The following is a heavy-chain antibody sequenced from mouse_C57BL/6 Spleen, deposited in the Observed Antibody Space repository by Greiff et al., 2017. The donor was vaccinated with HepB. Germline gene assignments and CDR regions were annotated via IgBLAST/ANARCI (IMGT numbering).Heavy chain of an antibody. D-gene: IGHD2-12*01. J-gene: IGHJ2*01. CDR2: INYDGSST. Sequence: EVKLMESEGGLVQPGSSMKLSCTASGFTFSDYYMAWVRQVPEKGLEWVANINYDGSSTYYLDSLKSRFIISRDNAKNILYLQMSSLKSEDTATYYCAREDDGVFDYWGQGTTLTVSS. CDR1: GFTFSDYY. CDR3: AREDDGVFDY. V-gene: IGHV5-16*01.